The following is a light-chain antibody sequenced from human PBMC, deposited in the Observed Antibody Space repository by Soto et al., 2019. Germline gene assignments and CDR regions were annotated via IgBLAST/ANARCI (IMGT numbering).Light chain of an antibody. Sequence: EIVMTQSPGTLSVSPGERATLSCRASQTIDTNLAWYQQKPGQAPRLLIYGASSRATGIPDRFSGSGSGTDFTLTISRLEPEDFAVYYCQQYGSSLWTFGQGTKVDIK. J-gene: IGKJ1*01. V-gene: IGKV3-20*01. CDR3: QQYGSSLWT. CDR2: GAS. CDR1: QTIDTN.